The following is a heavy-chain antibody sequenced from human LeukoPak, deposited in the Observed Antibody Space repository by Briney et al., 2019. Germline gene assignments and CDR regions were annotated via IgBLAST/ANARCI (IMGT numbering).Heavy chain of an antibody. CDR2: INPNSGGT. J-gene: IGHJ4*02. CDR1: GYTFTGYY. Sequence: ASVKVSCKASGYTFTGYYMHWVRQAPGQGLEWMGWINPNSGGTSYAQKFQGRVTMTRDTSISTAYMELSRLRSDDTAVYYCARASSPYYYDSSGYPPFHFDYWGQGTLVTVSS. CDR3: ARASSPYYYDSSGYPPFHFDY. V-gene: IGHV1-2*02. D-gene: IGHD3-22*01.